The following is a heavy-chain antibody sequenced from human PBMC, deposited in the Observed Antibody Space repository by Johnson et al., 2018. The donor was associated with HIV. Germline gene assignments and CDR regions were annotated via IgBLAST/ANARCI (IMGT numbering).Heavy chain of an antibody. Sequence: QVQLVESGGSVVQPGGSLRLSCAASGFTFSSYGMHWVRQAPGKGLEWVSLISFDGNDKYYADSVKGRFTISRDNSKNTLYVQMNSLRSEDTAVYYCARLSLRGYLDSFDIWCQGTMVTVSS. J-gene: IGHJ3*02. V-gene: IGHV3-30*03. CDR1: GFTFSSYG. D-gene: IGHD3-10*01. CDR2: ISFDGNDK. CDR3: ARLSLRGYLDSFDI.